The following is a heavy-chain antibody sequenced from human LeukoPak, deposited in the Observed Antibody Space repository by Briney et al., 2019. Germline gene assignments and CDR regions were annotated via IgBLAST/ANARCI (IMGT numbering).Heavy chain of an antibody. V-gene: IGHV3-23*01. D-gene: IGHD6-19*01. J-gene: IGHJ5*02. Sequence: GGSLRLSCAASGFTFSSYAMSWVRQAPGRGLEWVSAISGSGGSTYYADSVKGRFTISRDNSKNTLYLQMNSLRAEDTAVYYCARIAVAGSYNWFDPWGQGTLVTVSS. CDR3: ARIAVAGSYNWFDP. CDR2: ISGSGGST. CDR1: GFTFSSYA.